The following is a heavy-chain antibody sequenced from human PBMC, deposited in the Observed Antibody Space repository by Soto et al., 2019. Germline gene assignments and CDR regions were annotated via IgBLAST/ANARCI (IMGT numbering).Heavy chain of an antibody. D-gene: IGHD1-1*01. CDR2: VSRGANTI. Sequence: QVQLVESGGGLDKPGGSLRPSCAASGFTFSDYYMNWIRQSPGKGLEWVAYVSRGANTIYYADSVKGRFTISRDNTKNSLYLQMNSLRAEDTAVYYCASGLSPGTTSYSYMDVWGEGTTVTVSS. CDR3: ASGLSPGTTSYSYMDV. J-gene: IGHJ6*03. CDR1: GFTFSDYY. V-gene: IGHV3-11*01.